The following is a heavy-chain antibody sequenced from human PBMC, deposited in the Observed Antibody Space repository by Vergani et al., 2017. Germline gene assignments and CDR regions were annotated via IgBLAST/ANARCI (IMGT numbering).Heavy chain of an antibody. V-gene: IGHV3-43D*03. Sequence: EVQLLESGGGVVQPGGSLRLSCAASGFASGFAFDDFAMHWVRQAPGKGLEWVALVTWDGDTKYYADSVKGRFTISRDNSKNTLYLQMNSLRAEDTAVYYCAKDGYSSSWYHPYYYYYYYMDVWGKGTTVTVSS. CDR3: AKDGYSSSWYHPYYYYYYYMDV. CDR1: GFASGFAFDDFA. J-gene: IGHJ6*03. CDR2: VTWDGDTK. D-gene: IGHD6-13*01.